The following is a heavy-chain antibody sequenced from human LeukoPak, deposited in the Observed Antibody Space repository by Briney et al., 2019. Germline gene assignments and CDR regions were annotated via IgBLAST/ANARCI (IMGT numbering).Heavy chain of an antibody. CDR3: ARRVVSSSWEYDY. D-gene: IGHD6-13*01. CDR1: GGSISSSSYY. Sequence: SETLSLTCTVSGGSISSSSYYWGWIRQPPGKGLEWIGYIYYSGSTNYNPSLNSRVTISVDTSKNQFSLKLSSVTAADTAVYYCARRVVSSSWEYDYWGQGTLVTVSS. V-gene: IGHV4-61*05. CDR2: IYYSGST. J-gene: IGHJ4*02.